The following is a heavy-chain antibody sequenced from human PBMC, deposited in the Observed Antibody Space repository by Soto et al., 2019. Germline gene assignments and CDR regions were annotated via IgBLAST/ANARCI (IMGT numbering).Heavy chain of an antibody. J-gene: IGHJ3*02. CDR2: ISYDGSNK. CDR1: GFTFSSYA. CDR3: ARYDSDLTGPADAFDI. D-gene: IGHD7-27*01. V-gene: IGHV3-30*04. Sequence: GGSLRLSCAASGFTFSSYAMHWVRQAPGKGLEWVSVISYDGSNKYYADSVKGRFTISRDNSKNTLYLQMNSLRAENTAVNYGARYDSDLTGPADAFDIWGQGTMVTVSS.